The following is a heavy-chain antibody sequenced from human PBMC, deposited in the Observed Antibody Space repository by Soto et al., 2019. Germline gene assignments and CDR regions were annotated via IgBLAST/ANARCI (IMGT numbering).Heavy chain of an antibody. Sequence: ETLCLTCTVSGFSISSYYWSWIRQPPGKGLEWIGYIYYSGSTNYNPSLKSRVTISVDTSKNQFSLKLSSVTAADTAVYYCARTYYDFWSGYYTGYYFDYWGQGTLVTVSS. J-gene: IGHJ4*02. D-gene: IGHD3-3*01. CDR3: ARTYYDFWSGYYTGYYFDY. CDR2: IYYSGST. V-gene: IGHV4-59*01. CDR1: GFSISSYY.